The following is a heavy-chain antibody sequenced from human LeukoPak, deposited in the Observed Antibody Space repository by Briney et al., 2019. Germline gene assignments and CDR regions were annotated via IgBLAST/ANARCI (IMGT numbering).Heavy chain of an antibody. Sequence: GGSLRLSCAASGFTVSSNYMSWVRQAPGKGLQWVSVIYSSGSTHYADSVKGRFTISRDNSKNTLYLQMNNLRAEDTAVYYCARGGSSLNFDYWGQGTLVTVSS. CDR1: GFTVSSNY. CDR2: IYSSGST. D-gene: IGHD6-13*01. V-gene: IGHV3-53*01. J-gene: IGHJ4*02. CDR3: ARGGSSLNFDY.